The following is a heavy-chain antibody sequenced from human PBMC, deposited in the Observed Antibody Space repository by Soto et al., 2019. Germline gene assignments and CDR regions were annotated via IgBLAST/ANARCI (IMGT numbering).Heavy chain of an antibody. J-gene: IGHJ4*02. D-gene: IGHD3-16*02. Sequence: SETLSLTCSVSGGSISSYHWSWIRQSPGKGLEWIGYISYSGSSNYNPSLKSRVTMSVDTSKSQVSLNLSSVTAADTAVYYCARGLYVWGSNRPGFDNWGQGAQVTVSS. CDR1: GGSISSYH. CDR2: ISYSGSS. CDR3: ARGLYVWGSNRPGFDN. V-gene: IGHV4-59*01.